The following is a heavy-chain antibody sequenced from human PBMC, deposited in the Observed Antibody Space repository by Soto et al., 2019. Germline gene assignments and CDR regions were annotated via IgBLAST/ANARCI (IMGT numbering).Heavy chain of an antibody. V-gene: IGHV1-3*01. CDR2: INAGNGNT. Sequence: QVQLVQSGAEVKKPEASVKVSCKASGYTFTSYAMHWVRQAPGQRLEWMGWINAGNGNTKYSQKFQGRVTITRDTSASTAYMELSSLRSEDTAVYYCARFWSGYAYYFDYWGQGTLVTVFS. J-gene: IGHJ4*02. CDR1: GYTFTSYA. D-gene: IGHD3-3*01. CDR3: ARFWSGYAYYFDY.